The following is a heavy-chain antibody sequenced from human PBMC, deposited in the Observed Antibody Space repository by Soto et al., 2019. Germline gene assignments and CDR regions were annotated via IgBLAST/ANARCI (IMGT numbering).Heavy chain of an antibody. CDR3: AREGAATANYGLDV. CDR2: VNPNSGGT. J-gene: IGHJ6*02. Sequence: ASVKVSCKASGYTFTDYYIHWVRQAPGQGLEWMGWVNPNSGGTNYAQKFQGWVTMTRDTSISTVYMELSSLKSDDMAVYYCAREGAATANYGLDVWGQGTTVTVSS. V-gene: IGHV1-2*04. CDR1: GYTFTDYY. D-gene: IGHD2-15*01.